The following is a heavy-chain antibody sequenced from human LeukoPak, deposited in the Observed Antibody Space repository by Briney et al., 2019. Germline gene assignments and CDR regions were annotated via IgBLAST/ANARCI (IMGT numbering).Heavy chain of an antibody. V-gene: IGHV4-4*07. CDR1: GGSISSYY. D-gene: IGHD3-22*01. J-gene: IGHJ6*03. CDR2: IYIRGNT. CDR3: ARIPYYDSSGFGDYYYYYYMDV. Sequence: SETLSLTCTVSGGSISSYYWSWIRQPAGKGLEWIGRIYIRGNTNYNPSLKSRVTMSGDMSKNQFSLKLSSVTAADTAVYYCARIPYYDSSGFGDYYYYYYMDVWGKGTTVTISS.